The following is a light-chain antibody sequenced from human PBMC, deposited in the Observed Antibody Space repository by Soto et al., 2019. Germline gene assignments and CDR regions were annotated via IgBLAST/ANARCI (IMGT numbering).Light chain of an antibody. CDR2: KAS. CDR1: QNISKS. J-gene: IGKJ1*01. V-gene: IGKV1-5*03. Sequence: EIQMTQSPSTLSASVGDRVAITCRASQNISKSLAWYQHKPGKVPKLLIYKASSLQSGVPSRFSGSGSGTEFTLTIDSLQPDDFATYYCQQYNGYLWTFGQGTKVEIK. CDR3: QQYNGYLWT.